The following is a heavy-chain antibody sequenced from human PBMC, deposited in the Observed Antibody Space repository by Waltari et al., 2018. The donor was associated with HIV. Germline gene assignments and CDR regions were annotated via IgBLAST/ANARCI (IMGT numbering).Heavy chain of an antibody. V-gene: IGHV3-48*01. D-gene: IGHD6-13*01. CDR3: AKDKGYSSSWNFDY. CDR1: GFSFGSFS. Sequence: EVQLVESGGGLGQPGGSLRLSCATSGFSFGSFSMKWVRQAPGKGLEWLAYISSSSSTIYYADSVRGRFTVSRDNAKKSLYLQMNSLRAEDTAVYYCAKDKGYSSSWNFDYWGQGTLVTVSS. CDR2: ISSSSSTI. J-gene: IGHJ4*02.